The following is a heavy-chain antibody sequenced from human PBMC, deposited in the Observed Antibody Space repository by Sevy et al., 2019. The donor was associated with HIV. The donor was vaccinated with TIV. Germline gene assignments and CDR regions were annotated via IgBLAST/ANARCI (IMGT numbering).Heavy chain of an antibody. Sequence: GGSLRLSCAASGFTFDDYAMHWVRQAPGKGLEWVSGISWKSGSIGYADSVKGRFTISRDNAKKFLYLQMNSLRADDTALYYCAKEVYGGIAAAGTGEFDPWGQGTLVTVSS. D-gene: IGHD6-13*01. V-gene: IGHV3-9*01. CDR1: GFTFDDYA. CDR2: ISWKSGSI. CDR3: AKEVYGGIAAAGTGEFDP. J-gene: IGHJ5*02.